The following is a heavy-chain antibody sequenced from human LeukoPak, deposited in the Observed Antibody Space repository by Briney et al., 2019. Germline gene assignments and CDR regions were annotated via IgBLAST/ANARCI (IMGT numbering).Heavy chain of an antibody. CDR2: ISYDGSNK. D-gene: IGHD2-2*01. CDR3: AKDLLLPGYQLLGGYFDY. CDR1: GFTFSSYG. Sequence: GGSLRLSCAASGFTFSSYGMHWVRQAPGKGLEWVAVISYDGSNKYYADSVKGRFTISRDNSENTLYLQMNSLRAEDTAVYYCAKDLLLPGYQLLGGYFDYWGQGTLVTVSS. J-gene: IGHJ4*02. V-gene: IGHV3-30*18.